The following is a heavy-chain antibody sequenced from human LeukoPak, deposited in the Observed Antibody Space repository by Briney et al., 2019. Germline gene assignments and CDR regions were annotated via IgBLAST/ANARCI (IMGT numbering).Heavy chain of an antibody. CDR2: INHSGST. CDR3: ARAVRGGELLGHFYYGMDV. CDR1: GGSFSGYY. J-gene: IGHJ6*02. Sequence: SETLSLTCAVYGGSFSGYYWSWIRQPPGKGLEWIGEINHSGSTNYNPSLKSRVTISVDTSKNQFSLKLSSVTAADTAVYYCARAVRGGELLGHFYYGMDVWGPGTTVTVSS. V-gene: IGHV4-34*01. D-gene: IGHD1-7*01.